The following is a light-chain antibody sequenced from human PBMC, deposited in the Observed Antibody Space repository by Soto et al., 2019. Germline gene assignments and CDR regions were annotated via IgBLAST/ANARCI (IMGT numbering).Light chain of an antibody. CDR3: QQRSNWPIT. CDR2: DAS. V-gene: IGKV3-11*01. CDR1: QSVSSY. J-gene: IGKJ5*01. Sequence: TQSPSTLSASVGDRLTITCRASQSVSSYFAWYQQKPGQAPRLLIYDASNRATGIPARFSGSGSGTDFTLTISSLEPEDFAVYYCQQRSNWPITFGQGTRLEIK.